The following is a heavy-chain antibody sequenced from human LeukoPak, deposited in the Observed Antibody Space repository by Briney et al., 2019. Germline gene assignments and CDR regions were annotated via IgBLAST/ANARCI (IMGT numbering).Heavy chain of an antibody. CDR3: AKDGSITMIVVVITEFDY. J-gene: IGHJ4*02. CDR1: GFTFSSYA. CDR2: ISGSGGST. V-gene: IGHV3-23*01. Sequence: GGSLRLPCAASGFTFSSYAMSWVRQAPGKGLEWVSAISGSGGSTYYADSVKGRFTISRDNSKNTLYLQMNSLRAEDTAVYYCAKDGSITMIVVVITEFDYWGQGTLVTVSS. D-gene: IGHD3-22*01.